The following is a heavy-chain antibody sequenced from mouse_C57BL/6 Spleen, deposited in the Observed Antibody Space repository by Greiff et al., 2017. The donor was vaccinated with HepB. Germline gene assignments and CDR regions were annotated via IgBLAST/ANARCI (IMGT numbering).Heavy chain of an antibody. Sequence: QVQLQQSGAELVRPGASVKLSCKASGYTFTDYYINWVKQRPGQGLEWIARIYPGSGNTYYNEKFKGKATLTAEKSSSTAYMQLSSLTSEDSAVYFCARWTTVVGYFDVWGTGTTVTVSS. D-gene: IGHD1-1*01. CDR3: ARWTTVVGYFDV. CDR2: IYPGSGNT. V-gene: IGHV1-76*01. J-gene: IGHJ1*03. CDR1: GYTFTDYY.